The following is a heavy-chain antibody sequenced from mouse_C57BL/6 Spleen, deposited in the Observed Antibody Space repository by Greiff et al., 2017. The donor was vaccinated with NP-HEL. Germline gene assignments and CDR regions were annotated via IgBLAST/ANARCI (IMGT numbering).Heavy chain of an antibody. CDR1: GYSFTGYF. D-gene: IGHD3-2*02. CDR2: INPYNGDT. J-gene: IGHJ4*01. CDR3: ARSGAQAMGYAMDY. Sequence: EVQLQQSGPELVKPGDSVKISCKASGYSFTGYFMNWVMQSHGKSLEWIGRINPYNGDTFYNQKFKGKATLTVDKSSSTAHMELRSLTSEDSAVYYCARSGAQAMGYAMDYWGQGTSVTVSS. V-gene: IGHV1-20*01.